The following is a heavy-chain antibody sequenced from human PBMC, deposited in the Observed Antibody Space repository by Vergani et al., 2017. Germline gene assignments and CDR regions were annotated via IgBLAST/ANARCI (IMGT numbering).Heavy chain of an antibody. Sequence: VQLVQSGAEVKKPGESLKISCKGSGYSFTSYWIGWVRQMPGKGLEWMGIIYPGDSDTRYSPSFQGQVTISADKSISTAYLQWSSLKASDTAMYYCARQPNWNDDPDAFDIWGQGTMVTVSS. CDR3: ARQPNWNDDPDAFDI. V-gene: IGHV5-51*01. D-gene: IGHD1-1*01. J-gene: IGHJ3*02. CDR2: IYPGDSDT. CDR1: GYSFTSYW.